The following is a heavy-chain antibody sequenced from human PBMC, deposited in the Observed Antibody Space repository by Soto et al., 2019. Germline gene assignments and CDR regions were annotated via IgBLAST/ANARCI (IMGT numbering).Heavy chain of an antibody. CDR3: ATTREAVVHLYHFDY. CDR2: MFHSGKP. Sequence: QVHLRESGPGLVKPSGTLTLTCDVSGGSVSDSVWWSWVRQAPGKGLEWIGEMFHSGKPYYNPSLKSRVTISVDKSKNQVSLNLESVTAADTAIYYCATTREAVVHLYHFDYWGQGTLVTV. V-gene: IGHV4-4*02. D-gene: IGHD6-19*01. CDR1: GGSVSDSVW. J-gene: IGHJ4*02.